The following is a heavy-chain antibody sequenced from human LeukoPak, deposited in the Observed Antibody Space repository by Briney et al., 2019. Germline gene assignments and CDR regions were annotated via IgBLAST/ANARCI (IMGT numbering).Heavy chain of an antibody. J-gene: IGHJ4*02. V-gene: IGHV3-23*01. CDR2: VSSSGGTT. D-gene: IGHD6-13*01. Sequence: GGSLRLSYAASGFTFSSYAMSWVRQAPGKGLEWVSGVSSSGGTTYYADSVKGRFTISRDNSKNTLYLQMNSLRAEDTAVYYCAKSSSWYAKYYFDYWGQGTLVTVSS. CDR3: AKSSSWYAKYYFDY. CDR1: GFTFSSYA.